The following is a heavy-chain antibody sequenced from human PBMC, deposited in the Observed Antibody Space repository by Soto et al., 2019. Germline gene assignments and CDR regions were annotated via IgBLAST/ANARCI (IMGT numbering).Heavy chain of an antibody. V-gene: IGHV3-23*01. CDR2: ISGSGGST. CDR3: ATGFGELRYWDFDY. J-gene: IGHJ4*02. D-gene: IGHD3-10*01. CDR1: GFTFSSYA. Sequence: PGGSLRLSCAASGFTFSSYAMSWVRQAPGKGLEWVSAISGSGGSTYYADSVKGRFTISRDNSKNTLYLQMNSLRAEDTAVYYCATGFGELRYWDFDYWGQGTLVTVSS.